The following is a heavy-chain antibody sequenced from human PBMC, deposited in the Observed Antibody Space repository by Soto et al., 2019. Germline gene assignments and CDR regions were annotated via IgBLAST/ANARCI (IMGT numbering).Heavy chain of an antibody. J-gene: IGHJ4*02. D-gene: IGHD4-17*01. CDR3: ARGDYGDYDFDY. CDR1: GGSVSSGSYY. Sequence: QVQLQESGPGLVKPSETLSLTCTVSGGSVSSGSYYWNWIRQPPGKGLEWIGYIYYSGSTNYNPSLKSRVTIPVDTSKNQFSLKLSSVTAADTAMYYCARGDYGDYDFDYGGQGTLVTVSS. CDR2: IYYSGST. V-gene: IGHV4-61*01.